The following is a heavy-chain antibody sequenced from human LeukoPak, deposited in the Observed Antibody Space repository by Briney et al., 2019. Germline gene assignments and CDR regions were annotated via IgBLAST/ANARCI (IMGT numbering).Heavy chain of an antibody. D-gene: IGHD1-26*01. Sequence: PGGSLRLSCAASGFSLSNYWISWVRQAPGKGLEWVANIKLDGSEKYYVNSVKGRFTISRDNAKNSLNLQMNSLRAEDTAVYYCAKSSSDGSIDYWGQGTLVTVSS. J-gene: IGHJ4*02. V-gene: IGHV3-7*01. CDR2: IKLDGSEK. CDR1: GFSLSNYW. CDR3: AKSSSDGSIDY.